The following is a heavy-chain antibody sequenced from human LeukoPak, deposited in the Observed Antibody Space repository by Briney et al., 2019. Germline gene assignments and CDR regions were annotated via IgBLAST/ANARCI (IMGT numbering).Heavy chain of an antibody. CDR1: GYSFTSYW. D-gene: IGHD3-10*01. CDR2: IYPGDSDT. Sequence: GESLKISCKGSGYSFTSYWIGWVRQMPGKGLEWMGIIYPGDSDTRYSPSFQGQVTISADKSISTAYLQWSSLKAPDTAMYYCARGATYYYGSGSYTGELDYWGQGTLVTVSS. V-gene: IGHV5-51*01. J-gene: IGHJ4*02. CDR3: ARGATYYYGSGSYTGELDY.